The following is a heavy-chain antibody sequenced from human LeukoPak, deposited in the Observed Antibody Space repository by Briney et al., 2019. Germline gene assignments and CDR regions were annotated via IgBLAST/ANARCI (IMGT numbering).Heavy chain of an antibody. D-gene: IGHD3-9*01. J-gene: IGHJ4*02. CDR3: AKLSYDILTGPYYFDY. CDR1: GFTFSSYA. V-gene: IGHV3-23*01. CDR2: ISGSGGST. Sequence: GGSLRLSCAASGFTFSSYAMSWVRQASGKGLEWVSAISGSGGSTYYADSVKGRFTISRDNSKNTLYLQMNSLRAEDTAVYYCAKLSYDILTGPYYFDYWGQGTLVTVSS.